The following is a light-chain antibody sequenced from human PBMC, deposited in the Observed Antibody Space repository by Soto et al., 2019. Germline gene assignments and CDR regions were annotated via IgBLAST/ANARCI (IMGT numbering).Light chain of an antibody. CDR1: QSISSY. V-gene: IGKV1-39*01. Sequence: DIQMTQPPSSLSASVGDRVTITCRASQSISSYLNWYQQKPGKAPKLLIYAASSLQSGVPSRFSGSGSGTDFTLTISSLQPEDFATYYCQQSYSTPLFGGGTKVDI. J-gene: IGKJ4*01. CDR2: AAS. CDR3: QQSYSTPL.